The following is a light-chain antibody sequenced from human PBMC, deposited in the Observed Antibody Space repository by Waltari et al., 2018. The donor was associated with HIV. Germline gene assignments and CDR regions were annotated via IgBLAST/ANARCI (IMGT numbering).Light chain of an antibody. V-gene: IGKV1-5*03. Sequence: DIQMTQSPSTLYASVGDRVTITCRASQSINSWLAWYQQKPGKAPRLLISEASSLQSGVPSRFSGSESGTEFTLIINSLQPDDFATYYCQQYKTYSTTFGQGTNVEIK. CDR2: EAS. CDR1: QSINSW. J-gene: IGKJ1*01. CDR3: QQYKTYSTT.